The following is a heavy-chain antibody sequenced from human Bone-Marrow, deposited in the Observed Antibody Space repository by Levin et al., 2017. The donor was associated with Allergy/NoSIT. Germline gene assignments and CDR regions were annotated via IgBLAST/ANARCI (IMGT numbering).Heavy chain of an antibody. V-gene: IGHV3-7*01. J-gene: IGHJ6*02. D-gene: IGHD3-10*01. CDR3: ARGRITMVRERISLIENYGMDV. CDR2: IKQDGSEK. Sequence: GGSLRLSCAASGFTFSSYWMSWVRQAPGKGLEWVANIKQDGSEKYYVDSVKGRFTISRDNAKNSLYLQMNNLRAEDTAVYYCARGRITMVRERISLIENYGMDVWGQGTTVTVSS. CDR1: GFTFSSYW.